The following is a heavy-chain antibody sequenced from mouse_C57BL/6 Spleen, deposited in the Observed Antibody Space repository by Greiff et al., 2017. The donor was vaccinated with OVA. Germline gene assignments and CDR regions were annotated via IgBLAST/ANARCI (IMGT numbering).Heavy chain of an antibody. Sequence: EVQGVESGGGLVQPGESLKLSCESNEYDFPSHYMSWVRKTPEKRLELVAAINSDGGSTYYPDTMERQFIITRDNTEKTRYLQMSSLRSEDTALDYGARRGLYDAMDYWGQGTSVTVSS. CDR2: INSDGGST. D-gene: IGHD3-3*01. CDR3: ARRGLYDAMDY. V-gene: IGHV5-2*01. CDR1: EYDFPSHY. J-gene: IGHJ4*01.